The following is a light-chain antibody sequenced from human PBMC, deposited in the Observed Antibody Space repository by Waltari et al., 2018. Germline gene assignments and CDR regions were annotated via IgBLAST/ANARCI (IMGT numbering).Light chain of an antibody. V-gene: IGLV8-61*01. Sequence: QTVVTQEPSLSVSPGGTVPLPCALSFGSLPTTSYATWYQQTPGQAPRTLVYKANARSSGVPDRFSGSILGNTAALTITGAQADDESDYYCALYMGSGIWVFGGGTRLTVL. CDR3: ALYMGSGIWV. CDR2: KAN. CDR1: FGSLPTTSY. J-gene: IGLJ3*02.